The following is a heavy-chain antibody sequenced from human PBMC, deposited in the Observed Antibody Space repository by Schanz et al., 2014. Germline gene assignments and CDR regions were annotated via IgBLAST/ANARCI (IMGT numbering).Heavy chain of an antibody. V-gene: IGHV3-23*01. CDR1: GLIFSNYV. CDR2: IGTSGGT. CDR3: AKIERNED. J-gene: IGHJ4*02. Sequence: EVQLLESGGGLVQPGGSLKLSCAASGLIFSNYVMSWVRQAPGKGLEWVSTIGTSGGTNYAESVKGRFTISRDNSKNTLDLQMNSLRAEDSAVYFCAKIERNEDWGQGTLVTVSS. D-gene: IGHD1-1*01.